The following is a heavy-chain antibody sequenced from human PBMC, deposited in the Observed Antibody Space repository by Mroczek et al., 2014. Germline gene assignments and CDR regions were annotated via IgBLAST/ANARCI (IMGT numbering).Heavy chain of an antibody. CDR2: IYTSGST. CDR3: ARGNDYYDSSGYHFDY. J-gene: IGHJ4*02. Sequence: QVQLQESGPGLVKPSQTLSLTCTVSGGSISSGSYYWSWIRQPAGKGLEWIGRIYTSGSTNYNPSLKSRVTISVDTSKNQFSLKLSSVTAADTAVYYCARGNDYYDSSGYHFDYWGQGTLVTVSS. V-gene: IGHV4-61*02. CDR1: GGSISSGSYY. D-gene: IGHD3-22*01.